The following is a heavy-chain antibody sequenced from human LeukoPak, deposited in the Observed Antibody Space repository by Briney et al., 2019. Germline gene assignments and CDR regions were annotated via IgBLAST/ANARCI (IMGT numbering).Heavy chain of an antibody. J-gene: IGHJ4*02. CDR2: IWYDGSEE. Sequence: PGGSLRLSCVASGFSFSTYGMHWVRQAPGKGLEWVALIWYDGSEEYYADSVKGRFTISRDNSKNTLYLQMNSLRAEDTAVYYCARRAADYGDSYFDYWGQGTLVTVSS. D-gene: IGHD4-17*01. CDR3: ARRAADYGDSYFDY. V-gene: IGHV3-33*01. CDR1: GFSFSTYG.